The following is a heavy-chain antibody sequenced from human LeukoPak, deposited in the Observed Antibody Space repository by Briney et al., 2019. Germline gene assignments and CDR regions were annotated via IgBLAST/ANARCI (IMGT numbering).Heavy chain of an antibody. CDR1: GVTFSRYL. CDR3: ARDRIVVVPAARLVGYYYYYGMDV. CDR2: IRIDIGNT. Sequence: GGSLRLSCAASGVTFSRYLVNWGRQAPGEGLEWISYIRIDIGNTKYADSVRGRFTISADKAKNSLYLQMNSLRVEDTAVYYCARDRIVVVPAARLVGYYYYYGMDVWGQGTTVTVSS. J-gene: IGHJ6*02. V-gene: IGHV3-48*01. D-gene: IGHD2-2*01.